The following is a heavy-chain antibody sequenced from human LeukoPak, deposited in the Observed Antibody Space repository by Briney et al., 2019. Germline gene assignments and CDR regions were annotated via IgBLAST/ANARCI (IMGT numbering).Heavy chain of an antibody. CDR2: IWYDGSNK. CDR1: GFTFSSYG. V-gene: IGHV3-33*06. J-gene: IGHJ1*01. CDR3: AKSSSIAAAGNFQH. Sequence: GGSLRPSCAASGFTFSSYGTHWVRQAPGKGLEWVAVIWYDGSNKYYADSVKGRFTISRDNSKNTLYLQMNSLRAEDTAVYYCAKSSSIAAAGNFQHWGQGTLVTVSS. D-gene: IGHD6-13*01.